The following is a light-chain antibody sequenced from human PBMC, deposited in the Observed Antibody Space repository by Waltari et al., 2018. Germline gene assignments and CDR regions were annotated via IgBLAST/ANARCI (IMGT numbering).Light chain of an antibody. CDR1: SSDVGGYTY. CDR2: VAT. Sequence: QSALTQPASVSGSPGQSITISCTGTSSDVGGYTYVSWYQQHPGKAPKLRIYVATTRPSGVSNRFSGSKSVNTASLTISGLQAEDEADYYCSSYTSSSTWVFGGGTKLTVL. J-gene: IGLJ3*02. CDR3: SSYTSSSTWV. V-gene: IGLV2-14*03.